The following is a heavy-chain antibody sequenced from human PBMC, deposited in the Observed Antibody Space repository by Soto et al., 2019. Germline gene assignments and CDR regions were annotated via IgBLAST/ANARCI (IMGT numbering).Heavy chain of an antibody. CDR1: GGSFTGYY. CDR2: VFGNGAGTP. J-gene: IGHJ4*02. D-gene: IGHD2-15*01. Sequence: QVQLQESGPGLVRSSETLSLTCSVSGGSFTGYYWSWIRQPAGKGLQWIGRVFGNGAGTPIYNSLLKSRARMSSAPSKRQFSLTLTSVTAADTAVYYCARDLAPYGGRRSPPTGAFEDWGQGIMVTVSS. V-gene: IGHV4-4*07. CDR3: ARDLAPYGGRRSPPTGAFED.